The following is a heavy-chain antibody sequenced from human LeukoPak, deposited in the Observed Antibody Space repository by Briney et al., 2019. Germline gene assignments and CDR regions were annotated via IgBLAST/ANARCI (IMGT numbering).Heavy chain of an antibody. D-gene: IGHD3-3*01. V-gene: IGHV3-49*04. J-gene: IGHJ4*02. Sequence: LPGGSLRLSCTASGFTFGDYAMSWVRQAPGKGLEWVGFIRSKAYGGTTEYAASVKGRFTISRDDSKSIAYLQMNSLKTEDTAVYYCTRARVPGVVIPVDYWGQGTLVTVSS. CDR1: GFTFGDYA. CDR3: TRARVPGVVIPVDY. CDR2: IRSKAYGGTT.